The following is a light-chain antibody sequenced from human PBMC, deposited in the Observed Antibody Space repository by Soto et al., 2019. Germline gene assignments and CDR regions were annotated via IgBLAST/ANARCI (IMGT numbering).Light chain of an antibody. V-gene: IGKV1-39*01. J-gene: IGKJ4*01. CDR3: QQSYSRPLT. CDR1: QSVSTS. Sequence: DIQMTQSPSSLSASVGDRVTITCRASQSVSTSVSWFQLKPGKAPQPLIYAASSLQTGVPSRFSASGSGTDFTLIISSRQPEDFATYYCQQSYSRPLTFGGGTKVEV. CDR2: AAS.